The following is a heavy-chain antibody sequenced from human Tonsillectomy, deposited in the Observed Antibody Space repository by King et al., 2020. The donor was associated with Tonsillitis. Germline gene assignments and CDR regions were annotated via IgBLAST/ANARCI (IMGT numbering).Heavy chain of an antibody. CDR3: ARPALGYCGSSSCRYFQH. CDR2: INNRGST. D-gene: IGHD2-2*01. Sequence: VQLQQWGAGLLKPSETLSVTCAVYGGSFGGYYWSWIRQPPGKGLEWIGEINNRGSTNYNPSLKSRVSLSVDTSKSQFSLNLTSVTTADTAVYYCARPALGYCGSSSCRYFQHWGKGTPDSVSS. J-gene: IGHJ1*01. CDR1: GGSFGGYY. V-gene: IGHV4-34*01.